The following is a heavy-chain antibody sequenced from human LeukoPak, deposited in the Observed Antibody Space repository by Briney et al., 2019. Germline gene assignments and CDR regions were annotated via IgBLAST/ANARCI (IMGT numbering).Heavy chain of an antibody. J-gene: IGHJ4*02. CDR1: GFTVSSNY. CDR3: AKDRSSRGYYYYIDY. D-gene: IGHD3-22*01. CDR2: ISSNSDSI. Sequence: GGSLRLSCAASGFTVSSNYMSWVRQAPGKGLEWVAGISSNSDSIAYADSVKDRFTISRDNARNSLSLQMNSLRAEDTALYYCAKDRSSRGYYYYIDYWGQGALVTVSS. V-gene: IGHV3-9*01.